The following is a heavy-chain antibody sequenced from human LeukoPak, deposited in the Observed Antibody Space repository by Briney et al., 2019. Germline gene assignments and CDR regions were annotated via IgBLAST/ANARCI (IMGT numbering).Heavy chain of an antibody. CDR2: IYSDGST. Sequence: GGSLRLSCAVSGFTVSNNYMSWVRQAPGKGLAWVSVIYSDGSTYYADSVKGRFTISRDNSKNTLYLQMNSLRAEDTAVYYCARGGGGGNPFDYWGQGTLVTISS. D-gene: IGHD4-23*01. CDR1: GFTVSNNY. V-gene: IGHV3-53*01. J-gene: IGHJ4*02. CDR3: ARGGGGGNPFDY.